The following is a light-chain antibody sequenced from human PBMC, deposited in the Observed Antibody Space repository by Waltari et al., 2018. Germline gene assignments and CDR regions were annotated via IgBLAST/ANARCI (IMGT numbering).Light chain of an antibody. CDR3: QQYGSSPPEIT. J-gene: IGKJ3*01. CDR1: QTIASSY. CDR2: GTS. Sequence: EIVLTQSPGTLSLSPGERATLSCRASQTIASSYLTWYQQKPAQAPRLLIYGTSSRATGIPDRFSGSGSGTDFTLTISRLEPEDFAVYYCQQYGSSPPEITFGPGTKVDIK. V-gene: IGKV3-20*01.